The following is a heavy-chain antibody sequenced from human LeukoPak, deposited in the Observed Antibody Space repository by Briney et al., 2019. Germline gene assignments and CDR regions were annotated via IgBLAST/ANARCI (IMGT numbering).Heavy chain of an antibody. D-gene: IGHD5-24*01. Sequence: PGGSLRLSCAASGFTFSSYWMSWVRQAPGKGLEWVANIKQDGSEKYYVDSVKGRFTISRDNAKNSLYLQMNSLRAEDTAVYYCAGEVATIWGYYGMDVWGQGTTVTVSS. V-gene: IGHV3-7*01. CDR3: AGEVATIWGYYGMDV. CDR2: IKQDGSEK. J-gene: IGHJ6*02. CDR1: GFTFSSYW.